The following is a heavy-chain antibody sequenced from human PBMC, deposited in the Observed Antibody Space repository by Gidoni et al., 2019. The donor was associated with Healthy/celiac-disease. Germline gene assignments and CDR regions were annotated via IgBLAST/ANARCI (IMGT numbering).Heavy chain of an antibody. CDR2: IYYSGST. J-gene: IGHJ4*02. Sequence: QVQLQESGPGLVKPSETLSLTCTVSGGSVSSGSYYWSWIRQPPGKGLEWIGYIYYSGSTNYNPSLKSRVTISVDTSKNQFSLKLSSVTAADTAVYYCARYIKRRGVISYFDYWGQGTLVTVSS. CDR1: GGSVSSGSYY. V-gene: IGHV4-61*01. CDR3: ARYIKRRGVISYFDY. D-gene: IGHD3-16*02.